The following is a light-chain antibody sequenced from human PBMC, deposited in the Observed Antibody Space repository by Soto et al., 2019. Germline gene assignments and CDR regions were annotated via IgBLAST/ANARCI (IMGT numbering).Light chain of an antibody. CDR3: QQYGSSPWT. CDR1: QSVSSSH. Sequence: EIVLTQSPGTLSLSPGERATLSCRASQSVSSSHLAWYQQKAGQAPRVLIYGASSRATGIPDRFSGSGSGTDFTLTISRLVPEDFAVYYCQQYGSSPWTFGQGTKVEIK. V-gene: IGKV3-20*01. J-gene: IGKJ1*01. CDR2: GAS.